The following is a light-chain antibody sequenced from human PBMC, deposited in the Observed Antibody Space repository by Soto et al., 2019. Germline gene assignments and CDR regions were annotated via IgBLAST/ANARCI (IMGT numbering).Light chain of an antibody. CDR2: DAV. V-gene: IGKV3-11*01. Sequence: EIVLTQSRDTLSLSPGERATLSCRASQSIGPYLAWYQQKPGQSPRLLVYDAVNRAAGAPDRFSGSGSGTDFTLTISSLEPEDSAVYLCQQRSDWPPLTFGGGTKVEIK. CDR3: QQRSDWPPLT. CDR1: QSIGPY. J-gene: IGKJ4*01.